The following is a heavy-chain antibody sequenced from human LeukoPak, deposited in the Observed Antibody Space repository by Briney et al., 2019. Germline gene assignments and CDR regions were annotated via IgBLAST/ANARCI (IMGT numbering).Heavy chain of an antibody. V-gene: IGHV3-23*01. D-gene: IGHD5-18*01. CDR2: TSGSGGST. J-gene: IGHJ4*02. CDR3: GKDRFNSYGYDY. Sequence: GGSLRLSCAASGFTFSSYAMSRVRQAPGKGLEWVSATSGSGGSTYYADSVKGRFTLSRDNSKNTLYLQMNILRAEDTAVYYCGKDRFNSYGYDYWGQGTLVTVSS. CDR1: GFTFSSYA.